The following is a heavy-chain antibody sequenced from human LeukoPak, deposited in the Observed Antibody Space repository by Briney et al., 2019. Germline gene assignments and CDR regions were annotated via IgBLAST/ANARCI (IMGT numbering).Heavy chain of an antibody. CDR2: IIPIFGTA. CDR1: GGTFSSYA. J-gene: IGHJ4*02. V-gene: IGHV1-69*13. Sequence: ASVKVSCKASGGTFSSYAISWVRQAPGQGLEWMGGIIPIFGTANYAQKFQGRVTITADESTSTAYMELSSLRSEDTAVYYCAREWDYYGSGSSDFDYWGQGTLVTVSS. D-gene: IGHD3-10*01. CDR3: AREWDYYGSGSSDFDY.